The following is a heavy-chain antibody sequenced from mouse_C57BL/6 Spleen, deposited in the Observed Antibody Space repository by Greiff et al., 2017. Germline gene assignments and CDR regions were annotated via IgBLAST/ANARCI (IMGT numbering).Heavy chain of an antibody. CDR1: GFTFSSYA. CDR3: TRLDDYSAWFAY. CDR2: ISSGGDYI. V-gene: IGHV5-9-1*02. Sequence: EVMLVESGAGLVKPGGSLKLSCAASGFTFSSYAMSWVRQTPEKRLEWVAYISSGGDYIYYADTVKGRFTISRDNARNTLYLQMSSLKSEDTAMYYCTRLDDYSAWFAYWGQGTLVTVSA. D-gene: IGHD2-4*01. J-gene: IGHJ3*01.